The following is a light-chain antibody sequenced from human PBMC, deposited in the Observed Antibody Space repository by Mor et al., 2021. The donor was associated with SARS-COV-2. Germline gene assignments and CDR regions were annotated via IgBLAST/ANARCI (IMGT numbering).Light chain of an antibody. CDR3: SSYTSSTRV. V-gene: IGLV2-18*02. Sequence: GNRPSGVPDRFSGSKSGNTASLTISGLQAEDEADYYCSSYTSSTRVFGGGTKLTVL. J-gene: IGLJ3*02. CDR2: G.